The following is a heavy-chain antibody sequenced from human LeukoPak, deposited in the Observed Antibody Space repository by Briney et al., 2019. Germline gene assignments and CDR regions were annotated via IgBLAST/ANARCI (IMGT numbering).Heavy chain of an antibody. D-gene: IGHD3-10*01. Sequence: PGGSLRLPCTAPGFTFTNAWMSWVRQAPGKGLEWVGRIKSKGDGETTDYAAPVKGRFTMSRDDSKATLYLQMNSLKAEDTAVYYCTADLGITMIRGVIVYWGQGALVTVSS. CDR1: GFTFTNAW. V-gene: IGHV3-15*01. J-gene: IGHJ4*02. CDR2: IKSKGDGETT. CDR3: TADLGITMIRGVIVY.